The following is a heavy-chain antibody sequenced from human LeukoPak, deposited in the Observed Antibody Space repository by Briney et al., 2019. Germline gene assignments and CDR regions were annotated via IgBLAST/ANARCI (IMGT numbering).Heavy chain of an antibody. CDR1: GGSFSGYY. CDR2: INHSGST. CDR3: ARPLRSYDNHYFFDY. Sequence: SETLSLTCAVYGGSFSGYYWSLIRQPPGKGLEWIGEINHSGSTNYNPSLKSRVTISVDTSKNQFSLKLSSVTAADTAVYYCARPLRSYDNHYFFDYWGQGTLVTVSS. J-gene: IGHJ4*02. D-gene: IGHD3-10*01. V-gene: IGHV4-34*01.